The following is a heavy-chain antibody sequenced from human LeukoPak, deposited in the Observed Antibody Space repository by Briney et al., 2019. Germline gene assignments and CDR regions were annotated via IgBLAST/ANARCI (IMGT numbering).Heavy chain of an antibody. Sequence: ASVKVSCKASGYTFTSYGISWVRQAPGQGLEWMGWISAYNGNTNYAQKLQGRVTMTTDTSTSTAYMELRSLRSDDTAVYYCARERGYSYGTGYYYMDVWGKGTTVTISS. V-gene: IGHV1-18*01. CDR2: ISAYNGNT. J-gene: IGHJ6*03. CDR1: GYTFTSYG. D-gene: IGHD5-18*01. CDR3: ARERGYSYGTGYYYMDV.